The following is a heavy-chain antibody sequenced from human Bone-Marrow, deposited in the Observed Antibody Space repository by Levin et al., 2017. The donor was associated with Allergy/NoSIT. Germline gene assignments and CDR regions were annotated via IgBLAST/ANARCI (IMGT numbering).Heavy chain of an antibody. D-gene: IGHD5-24*01. CDR2: ISAYNGNT. J-gene: IGHJ5*02. Sequence: ASVKVSCKASGYTFTSYGISWVRQAPGQGLEWMGWISAYNGNTNYAQKLQGRVTMTTDTSTSTAYMELRSLRSDDTAVYYCARVWGGPMATMRGYNWFDPWGQGTLVTVSS. CDR1: GYTFTSYG. V-gene: IGHV1-18*01. CDR3: ARVWGGPMATMRGYNWFDP.